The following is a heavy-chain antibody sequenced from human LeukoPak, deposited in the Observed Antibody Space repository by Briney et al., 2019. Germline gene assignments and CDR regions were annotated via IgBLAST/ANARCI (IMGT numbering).Heavy chain of an antibody. CDR3: ASEWELLFP. CDR2: ISSSSRTI. D-gene: IGHD1-26*01. Sequence: GGSLRLSCAASGFTFSSYSMNWVRQAPGKGLEWVSYISSSSRTIYYADSVKGRFTISRDNAKNSLYLQMNSLRGEDTAVYYCASEWELLFPWGQGTLVTVSS. V-gene: IGHV3-48*01. J-gene: IGHJ5*02. CDR1: GFTFSSYS.